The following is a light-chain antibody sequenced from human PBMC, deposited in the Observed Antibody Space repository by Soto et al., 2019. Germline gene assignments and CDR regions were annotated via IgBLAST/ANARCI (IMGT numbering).Light chain of an antibody. CDR2: EVN. Sequence: QSALTQPPSASGSPGQSVTISCTGTSSDIGGYDYVSWYQRHPGKAPKLIIYEVNKRPSGVPDRFSGSKSGNTASLTVSGLQAEDEADYYCSSYAGSNNLVFAGGTKLTVL. CDR3: SSYAGSNNLV. V-gene: IGLV2-8*01. CDR1: SSDIGGYDY. J-gene: IGLJ3*02.